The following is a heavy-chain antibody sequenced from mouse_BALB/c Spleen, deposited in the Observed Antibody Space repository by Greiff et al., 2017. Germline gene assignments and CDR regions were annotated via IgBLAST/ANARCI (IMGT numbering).Heavy chain of an antibody. J-gene: IGHJ4*01. V-gene: IGHV3-1*02. D-gene: IGHD1-1*01. Sequence: EVKLVESGPDLVKPSQSLSLTCTVTGYSITSGYSWHWIRQFPGNQLEWMGYIHYSGSTNYNPSLKSRISITRDTSKNQFFLQLNSVTTEDTATYYCVIYEGNYAMDYWGQGTSVTVSS. CDR2: IHYSGST. CDR3: VIYEGNYAMDY. CDR1: GYSITSGYS.